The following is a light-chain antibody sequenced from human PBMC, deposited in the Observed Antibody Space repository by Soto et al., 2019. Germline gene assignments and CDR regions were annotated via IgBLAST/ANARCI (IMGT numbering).Light chain of an antibody. Sequence: DLQMTQSPSSLSASVGDRVTITCRASQDISNSLAWFQQKPGKAPKSLIYDASGLQSGVPSKFSGSGSGTDFTLTISSLQPEDFATYYCQQYKSYPLTFGQGTRLEIK. CDR2: DAS. J-gene: IGKJ5*01. CDR3: QQYKSYPLT. CDR1: QDISNS. V-gene: IGKV1-16*02.